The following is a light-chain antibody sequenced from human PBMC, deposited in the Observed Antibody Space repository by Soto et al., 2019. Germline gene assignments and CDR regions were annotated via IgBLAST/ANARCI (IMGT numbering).Light chain of an antibody. CDR2: VAS. J-gene: IGKJ1*01. V-gene: IGKV3-20*01. Sequence: EIVLTQSPGTLSLSPGERATLSCRASQSVSSSYLAWYQQKPGQAPRLLIYVASSRATGIPDRFSGSGSGTDFTLTISRLEPGDFAVYYCQQYGSSPWTFGQGTNVEIK. CDR3: QQYGSSPWT. CDR1: QSVSSSY.